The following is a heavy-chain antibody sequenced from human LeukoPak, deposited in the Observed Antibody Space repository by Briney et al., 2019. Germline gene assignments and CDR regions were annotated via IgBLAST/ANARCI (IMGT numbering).Heavy chain of an antibody. V-gene: IGHV2-70*11. CDR1: GFSLSTSGMC. CDR2: IDWDDDK. CDR3: ARIVAVSEDYFDY. Sequence: SGPALVKPTQTLTLTCTFSGFSLSTSGMCVSWIRQPPGKALEWLARIDWDDDKRYNTSLKTRLTIPKDTSRNQVVLTMSNMDPVDTATYYCARIVAVSEDYFDYWGPGILVTVSS. D-gene: IGHD6-19*01. J-gene: IGHJ4*02.